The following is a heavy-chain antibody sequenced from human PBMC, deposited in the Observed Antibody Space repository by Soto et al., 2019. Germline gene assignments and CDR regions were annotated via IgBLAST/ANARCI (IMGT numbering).Heavy chain of an antibody. V-gene: IGHV4-59*12. CDR2: IYYSGST. D-gene: IGHD3-22*01. J-gene: IGHJ4*02. CDR1: GGSISTYY. Sequence: SETLSLTCTVSGGSISTYYWGWIRQPPGKRLEWIGYIYYSGSTNYNPSLKSRVTISVDTSKNQFSLQLSSVTAADTAVYYCVRGFYDTRGYYAPFDSWGQGTLVTVSS. CDR3: VRGFYDTRGYYAPFDS.